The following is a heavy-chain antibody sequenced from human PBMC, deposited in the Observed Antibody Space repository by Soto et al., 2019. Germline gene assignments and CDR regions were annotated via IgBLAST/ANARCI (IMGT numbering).Heavy chain of an antibody. V-gene: IGHV4-31*03. D-gene: IGHD5-18*01. CDR2: IYYSGST. CDR3: ARRDDTAKAGAFAL. J-gene: IGHJ3*01. Sequence: QVQLQESGPGLVKPSQTLSLTCIVSGGPISSGGCYWSWIRQHPGKGLEWIGYIYYSGSTYYNPSLKSRVTISVDTSKNQFALKLSSVTAADTAVYYCARRDDTAKAGAFALWGQGTMVTVSS. CDR1: GGPISSGGCY.